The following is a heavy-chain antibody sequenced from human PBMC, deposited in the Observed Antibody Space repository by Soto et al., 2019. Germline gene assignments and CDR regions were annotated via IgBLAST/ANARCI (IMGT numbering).Heavy chain of an antibody. D-gene: IGHD6-19*01. CDR1: GGSISSSSYY. Sequence: SETLSLTCTVSGGSISSSSYYWGWIRQPPGKGLEWIGSIYYSGSTYYNPSLKSRVTISVDTSKNQFSLKLSSVTAADTAVYYCARHRGSGWKREYFDYWGQGTLVTVSS. CDR2: IYYSGST. CDR3: ARHRGSGWKREYFDY. V-gene: IGHV4-39*01. J-gene: IGHJ4*02.